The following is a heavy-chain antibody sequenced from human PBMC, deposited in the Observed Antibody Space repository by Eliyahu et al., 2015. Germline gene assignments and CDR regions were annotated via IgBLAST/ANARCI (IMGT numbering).Heavy chain of an antibody. CDR3: ARDPSPYSGSYYGIDY. J-gene: IGHJ4*02. D-gene: IGHD1-26*01. CDR2: ISSSGSTI. Sequence: QVQLVESGGGLVKPGGSLRLSCXASGFTFXXYYMSWIRQAPGKGLEWVSYISSSGSTIYYADSVKGRFTISRDNAKNSLYLQMNSLRAEDTAVYYCARDPSPYSGSYYGIDYWGQGTLVTVSS. CDR1: GFTFXXYY. V-gene: IGHV3-11*01.